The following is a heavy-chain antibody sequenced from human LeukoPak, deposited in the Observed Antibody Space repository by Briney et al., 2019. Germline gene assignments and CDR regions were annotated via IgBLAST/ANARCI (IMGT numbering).Heavy chain of an antibody. Sequence: ASVKVSCKASGYTFTSYYIHWVRQAPGQGLEWMGTFNPSGGGTTYAQKFQGRVTLTRDTSTSTVFMDLSSLTSEDTAVYYCARDQSIHPYPEVILDFWGQGALVTVSS. D-gene: IGHD3-10*01. J-gene: IGHJ4*02. V-gene: IGHV1-46*01. CDR1: GYTFTSYY. CDR2: FNPSGGGT. CDR3: ARDQSIHPYPEVILDF.